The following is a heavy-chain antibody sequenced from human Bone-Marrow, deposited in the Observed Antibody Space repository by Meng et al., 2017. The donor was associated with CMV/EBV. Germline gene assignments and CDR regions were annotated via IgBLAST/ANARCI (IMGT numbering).Heavy chain of an antibody. J-gene: IGHJ4*02. Sequence: GESLKISCAASEFTFSSYSMSWVRQAPGKGLEWVSFISSSSSYIYYADSMKGRFTISRDNAKNSVSLLMNSLTAEDTAVYYCARVGSSNLDYWCQGTLVTVSS. D-gene: IGHD3-16*01. CDR3: ARVGSSNLDY. V-gene: IGHV3-21*01. CDR2: ISSSSSYI. CDR1: EFTFSSYS.